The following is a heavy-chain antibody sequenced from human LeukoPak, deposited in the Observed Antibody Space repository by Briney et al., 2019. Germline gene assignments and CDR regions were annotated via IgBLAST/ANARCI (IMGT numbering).Heavy chain of an antibody. J-gene: IGHJ4*02. CDR3: AREGSSDYDSSGYYGEY. V-gene: IGHV4-38-2*02. D-gene: IGHD3-22*01. Sequence: SETLSLTCTVSGYSISSGYYWGWIRQPPGKGLEWIGSIYHSGSTYYNPSLKSRVTISVDTSKNQFSLKLSSVTAADTAVYYCAREGSSDYDSSGYYGEYWGQETLVTVSS. CDR2: IYHSGST. CDR1: GYSISSGYY.